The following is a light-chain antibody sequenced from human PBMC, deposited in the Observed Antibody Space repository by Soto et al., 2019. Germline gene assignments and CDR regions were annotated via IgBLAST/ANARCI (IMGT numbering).Light chain of an antibody. J-gene: IGLJ1*01. CDR1: SSDVDAYNF. V-gene: IGLV2-14*01. Sequence: QSALTQPASVSGSPGQSITISCTGTSSDVDAYNFVSWYQQYPGKAPKLIIYDVSNRPSGVSNRFSGSKSGNTASLTISGLQAEDEADYYCGSYTTSFNYVYGSGTQLTVL. CDR2: DVS. CDR3: GSYTTSFNYV.